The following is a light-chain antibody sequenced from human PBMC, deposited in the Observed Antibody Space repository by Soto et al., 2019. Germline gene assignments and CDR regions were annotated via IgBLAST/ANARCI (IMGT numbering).Light chain of an antibody. CDR3: QQYNQWPPLT. CDR2: GAS. V-gene: IGKV3-15*01. Sequence: EIVMTQSPATLSVSPGERATLSCRASQSVSHNVAWYQQKPGQAPRLLIYGASNRATGAPARFSGSGSGTEFTLTIGSLQSEDFAVYYCQQYNQWPPLTFGGGTKVEIK. J-gene: IGKJ4*01. CDR1: QSVSHN.